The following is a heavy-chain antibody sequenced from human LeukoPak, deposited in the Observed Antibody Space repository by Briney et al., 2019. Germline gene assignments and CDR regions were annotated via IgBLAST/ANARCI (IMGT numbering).Heavy chain of an antibody. Sequence: AGGSLRLSCAASGFTFSSYAMHWVRQAPGKGLEWVAVISYDGSNKYYADSVKGRFTISRDNSKNTLYLQMNSLRAVDTAVYYCAREPDIVVVPAALERYYYGMDVWGQGTTVTVSS. V-gene: IGHV3-30-3*01. CDR2: ISYDGSNK. CDR1: GFTFSSYA. J-gene: IGHJ6*02. D-gene: IGHD2-2*01. CDR3: AREPDIVVVPAALERYYYGMDV.